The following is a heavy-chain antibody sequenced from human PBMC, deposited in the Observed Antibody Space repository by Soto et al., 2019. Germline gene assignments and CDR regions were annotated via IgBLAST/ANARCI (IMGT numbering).Heavy chain of an antibody. J-gene: IGHJ5*02. D-gene: IGHD1-26*01. CDR3: ARVVGALGHWFDP. CDR1: GYTFTSYG. CDR2: ISAYNYNT. V-gene: IGHV1-18*01. Sequence: VQVVESGAEVKKPGASVKVSCKASGYTFTSYGLSWVRQAPGQGLEWMGRISAYNYNTNYAQKLQGRVTMTTDTSPSTAYMELRSLRSDDTAVYYCARVVGALGHWFDPWGQGTLVTVSS.